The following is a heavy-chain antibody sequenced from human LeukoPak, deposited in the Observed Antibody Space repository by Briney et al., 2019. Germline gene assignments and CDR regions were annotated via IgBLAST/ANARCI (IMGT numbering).Heavy chain of an antibody. CDR1: GYAFTGYY. Sequence: ASVKVSCKASGYAFTGYYMHWVRQAPGQGLEWMGWINPNSGGTNYAQKFQGRVTMTRDTSISTAYMELSRLRSDDTAVYHCARDALLTFGYYFDYWGQGTLVTVSS. CDR3: ARDALLTFGYYFDY. CDR2: INPNSGGT. J-gene: IGHJ4*02. V-gene: IGHV1-2*02. D-gene: IGHD2/OR15-2a*01.